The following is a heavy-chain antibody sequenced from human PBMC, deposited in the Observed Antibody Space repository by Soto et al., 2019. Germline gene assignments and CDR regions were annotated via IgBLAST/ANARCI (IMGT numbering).Heavy chain of an antibody. V-gene: IGHV3-23*01. Sequence: GGSLRLSCAASGFTFSSYAMSWVRQAPGKGLEWVSAISGSGGSTYYADSVKGRFTISRDNSKNTLYLQMNSLRAEDTAVYYCAKGGLGDSSSWYCHLHHCCCWGQGTLVTVSS. D-gene: IGHD6-13*01. CDR2: ISGSGGST. J-gene: IGHJ1*01. CDR3: AKGGLGDSSSWYCHLHHCCC. CDR1: GFTFSSYA.